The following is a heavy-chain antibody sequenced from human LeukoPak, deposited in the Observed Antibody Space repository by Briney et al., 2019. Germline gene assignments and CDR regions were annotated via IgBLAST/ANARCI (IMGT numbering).Heavy chain of an antibody. J-gene: IGHJ3*02. CDR2: IKTDGSAT. V-gene: IGHV3-74*01. CDR3: VREDDAFDI. CDR1: GFTFSSYW. Sequence: GGSLRLSCAASGFTFSSYWMHWVRQGPGKGLVWVSRIKTDGSATSYADSVKGRFTISRDNAKNTLYLQMNSLRAEDTAVYYCVREDDAFDIWGQGTMVTVSS.